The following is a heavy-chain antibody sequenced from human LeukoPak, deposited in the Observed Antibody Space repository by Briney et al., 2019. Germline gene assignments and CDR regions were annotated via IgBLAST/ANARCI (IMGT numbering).Heavy chain of an antibody. CDR1: GFTFSSYA. V-gene: IGHV3-23*01. CDR3: AKDDGGSYYIYYYYMDV. Sequence: GGSLRLSCAASGFTFSSYAMSWFRQAPGKGLEWVSAISGSGGNTYYADSVKGRFTISRDNSKNTLYLQMNSLRAEDTAVYYCAKDDGGSYYIYYYYMDVWGKGTTVTISS. CDR2: ISGSGGNT. D-gene: IGHD3-16*01. J-gene: IGHJ6*03.